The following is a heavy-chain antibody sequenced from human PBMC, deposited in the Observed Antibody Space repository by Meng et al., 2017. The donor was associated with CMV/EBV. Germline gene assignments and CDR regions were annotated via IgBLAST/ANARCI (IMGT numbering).Heavy chain of an antibody. CDR1: GFTFDDYG. CDR3: ARDGGGSFDY. Sequence: GGSLRLSCAASGFTFDDYGMSWVRQAPGKGLEWVSGINWNGGSTGYADSMKGRFTISRDNAKNSLYLQMNSLRAEDTALYHCARDGGGSFDYWGQGTLVTVSS. CDR2: INWNGGST. V-gene: IGHV3-20*01. J-gene: IGHJ4*02. D-gene: IGHD1-26*01.